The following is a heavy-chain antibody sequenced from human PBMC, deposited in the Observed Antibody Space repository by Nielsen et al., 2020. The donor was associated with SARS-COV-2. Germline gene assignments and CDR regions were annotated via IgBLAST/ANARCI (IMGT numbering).Heavy chain of an antibody. D-gene: IGHD2-2*01. Sequence: SETLSLTCTVSGGSISSSSYYWGWIRQPPGKGLEWIGSIYYSGSTYYNPSLKSRVTISVDTSKNQFSLKLSSVTAADTAVYYCASYYCSSTSCYAWVVDYWGQGTLVTVSS. CDR3: ASYYCSSTSCYAWVVDY. CDR2: IYYSGST. V-gene: IGHV4-39*01. J-gene: IGHJ4*02. CDR1: GGSISSSSYY.